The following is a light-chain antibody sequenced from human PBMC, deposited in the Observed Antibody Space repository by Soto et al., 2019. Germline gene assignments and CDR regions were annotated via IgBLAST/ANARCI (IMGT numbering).Light chain of an antibody. V-gene: IGKV3-15*01. CDR3: QQYNNWPLT. J-gene: IGKJ4*01. CDR2: GAS. CDR1: QSVSSN. Sequence: EIVMTQSAATLSVSPGSRATLSCRASQSVSSNLAWYQQKHGQPHRXLIYGASTRATGIPARFSGSGSGTELTITISSLQSEDFEVYYCQQYNNWPLTFGGGTKVDIK.